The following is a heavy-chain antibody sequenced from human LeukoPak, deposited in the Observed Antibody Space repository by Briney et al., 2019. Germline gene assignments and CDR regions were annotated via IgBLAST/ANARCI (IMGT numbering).Heavy chain of an antibody. CDR2: ISDSGGST. V-gene: IGHV3-23*01. Sequence: PGGSLRLSCAASGFTFSSYAMNWVRQAPGKGLEWVSGISDSGGSTYYTDSVKGRFTISRDNSKNTLYLQMNSLRAEDTAIYYCAKDSAAGTNYYYYNGMDVWGQGTTVVVSS. D-gene: IGHD6-13*01. CDR3: AKDSAAGTNYYYYNGMDV. CDR1: GFTFSSYA. J-gene: IGHJ6*02.